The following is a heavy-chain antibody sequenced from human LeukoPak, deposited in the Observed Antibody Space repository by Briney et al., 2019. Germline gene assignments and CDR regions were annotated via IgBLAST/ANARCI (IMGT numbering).Heavy chain of an antibody. D-gene: IGHD3-9*01. CDR1: GGTFNSYA. Sequence: SVKVSCKASGGTFNSYAISWVRQAPGQGLEWMGGIIPIFGTANYAQKFQGRVTITADESTSTAYMELSSLRSEDTAVYYCASAVDKDYDYYYGMDVWGQGTTVTVSS. CDR2: IIPIFGTA. J-gene: IGHJ6*02. CDR3: ASAVDKDYDYYYGMDV. V-gene: IGHV1-69*13.